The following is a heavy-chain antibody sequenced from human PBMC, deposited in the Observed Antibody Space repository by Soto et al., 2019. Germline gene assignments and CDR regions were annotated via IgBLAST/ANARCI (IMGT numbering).Heavy chain of an antibody. CDR3: AKDGAWELLPAFGMDV. CDR2: LSFDGITK. CDR1: GFSFSSYG. V-gene: IGHV3-30*18. D-gene: IGHD3-10*01. Sequence: QVQLVESGGGVVQPGRSLRLSCAASGFSFSSYGMHCVRQAPGKGLEWVAGLSFDGITKHYAKSVKGQFTISRDNSKNTMYLHMYSLRPEDTAIYYRAKDGAWELLPAFGMDVWGQGTTVTVSS. J-gene: IGHJ6*01.